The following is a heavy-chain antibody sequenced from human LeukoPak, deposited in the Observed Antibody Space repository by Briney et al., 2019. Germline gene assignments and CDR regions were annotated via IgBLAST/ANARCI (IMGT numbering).Heavy chain of an antibody. CDR3: ARARYSYGPYYFDY. CDR2: IYYSGST. Sequence: TETLSLTCTVSGGSISSSSYYWGWIRQPPGKGLEWIGSIYYSGSTNYNPSLKSRVTISVDTSKNQFSLKLSSVTAADTAVYYCARARYSYGPYYFDYWGQGTLVTVSS. V-gene: IGHV4-39*07. D-gene: IGHD5-18*01. J-gene: IGHJ4*02. CDR1: GGSISSSSYY.